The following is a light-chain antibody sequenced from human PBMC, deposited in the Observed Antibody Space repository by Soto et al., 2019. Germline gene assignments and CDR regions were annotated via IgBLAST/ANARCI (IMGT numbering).Light chain of an antibody. CDR1: QRVSSY. J-gene: IGKJ4*01. CDR3: QQRSNWPLT. Sequence: LTQSPSTVSLSPGERATLSCRASQRVSSYLAWYQQKPGQAPRRLIYDASNRASGIPARFSGSGSGTDFTLTVSSLEPADFAVYYCQQRSNWPLTFGGGTKVDIK. V-gene: IGKV3-11*01. CDR2: DAS.